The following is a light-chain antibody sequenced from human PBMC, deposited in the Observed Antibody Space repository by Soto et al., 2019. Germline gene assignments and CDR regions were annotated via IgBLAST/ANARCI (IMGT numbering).Light chain of an antibody. V-gene: IGLV4-69*01. J-gene: IGLJ3*02. CDR2: LNNDGSH. Sequence: QPVLTQSPSASASLGASVKLTCTLSSGHSTYAIAWHQQQPEKGPRYLMKLNNDGSHTKGDGIPDRFSGSSSGAERYLTISSLQSEDEADYYCQTWVTGPPWVFGGGTQLAFL. CDR3: QTWVTGPPWV. CDR1: SGHSTYA.